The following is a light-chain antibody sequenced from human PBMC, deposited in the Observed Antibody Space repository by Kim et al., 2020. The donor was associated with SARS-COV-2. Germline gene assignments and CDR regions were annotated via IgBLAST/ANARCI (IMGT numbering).Light chain of an antibody. Sequence: QEVTSPCPRTSSMFGNNFGFWFQQVPGTGPKLLIYDNDKRPSGSPDRFSGSKSGTSATLGITGLQTGDEADYYCATWDGSLLAVVFGGGTQLTVL. CDR2: DND. V-gene: IGLV1-51*01. CDR1: SSMFGNNF. CDR3: ATWDGSLLAVV. J-gene: IGLJ2*01.